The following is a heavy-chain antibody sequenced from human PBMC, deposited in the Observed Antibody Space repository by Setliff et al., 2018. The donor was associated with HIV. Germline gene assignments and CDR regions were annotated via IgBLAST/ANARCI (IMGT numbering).Heavy chain of an antibody. D-gene: IGHD6-6*01. J-gene: IGHJ4*02. V-gene: IGHV4-31*03. Sequence: SETLSLTCTVSGGTISSGGYYWSWIRQHPGKGLEWIGFIYHRGNTHYNSSLKSRLTISVDTSKNQFSLKLTSMTAADTAVYYCASVALAGIAARPFYFDYWGQGALVTASS. CDR1: GGTISSGGYY. CDR2: IYHRGNT. CDR3: ASVALAGIAARPFYFDY.